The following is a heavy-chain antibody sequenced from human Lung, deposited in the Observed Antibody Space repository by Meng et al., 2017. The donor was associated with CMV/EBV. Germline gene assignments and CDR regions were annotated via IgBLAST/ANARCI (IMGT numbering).Heavy chain of an antibody. Sequence: GEXXKISCAGSGFTFTSYFMSWVRQAPGKGLEWVSAISGTGDITYYADSVKGRFIISRDNSKNTLYLQINSLRAEDTALYYCAKDEAVHAVSPFDYWGQGEXVNGAS. J-gene: IGHJ4*02. CDR2: ISGTGDIT. CDR1: GFTFTSYF. D-gene: IGHD1-1*01. V-gene: IGHV3-23*01. CDR3: AKDEAVHAVSPFDY.